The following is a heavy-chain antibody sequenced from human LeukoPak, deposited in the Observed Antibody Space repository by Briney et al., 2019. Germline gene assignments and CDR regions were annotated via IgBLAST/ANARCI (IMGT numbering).Heavy chain of an antibody. V-gene: IGHV4-59*01. D-gene: IGHD5-18*01. Sequence: SETLSLTCTVSGVSISSYYWSWIRQPPGKGLEWIGYIYYSGSTNYIPSLKSRVTISVDTSKNQFSLKLSSVTAADTAVYYCARDGYRYFDYWGQGTLVTVSS. CDR2: IYYSGST. J-gene: IGHJ4*02. CDR1: GVSISSYY. CDR3: ARDGYRYFDY.